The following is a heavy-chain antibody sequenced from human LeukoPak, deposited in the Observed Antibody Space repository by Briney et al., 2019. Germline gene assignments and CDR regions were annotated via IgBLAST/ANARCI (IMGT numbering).Heavy chain of an antibody. CDR2: IYSYGYT. D-gene: IGHD3-16*01. CDR1: GFTVSNSY. V-gene: IGHV3-53*01. J-gene: IGHJ3*02. CDR3: YGIRLGDGFQI. Sequence: GGSLRLSCVASGFTVSNSYMGWVRQAPGKGLEWVSVIYSYGYTSYAESVKGRFTISRDNSKNTLYLQMNSLRVEDTAVYYCYGIRLGDGFQIWGQRIMVIVSS.